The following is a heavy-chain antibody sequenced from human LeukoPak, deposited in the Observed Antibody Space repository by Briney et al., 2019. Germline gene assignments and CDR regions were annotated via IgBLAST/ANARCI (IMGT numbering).Heavy chain of an antibody. D-gene: IGHD6-19*01. CDR3: ARYSSVYYYYYYGMDV. V-gene: IGHV3-48*02. CDR1: GFTFSSYS. CDR2: ISSSSSTI. J-gene: IGHJ6*02. Sequence: GGSLRLSCAASGFTFSSYSMNWVRQAPGKGLEWVSYISSSSSTIYYADSVKGRFTISRDNAKNSLYLQMNSLRDEDTAVYYCARYSSVYYYYYYGMDVWGQGTTVTVSS.